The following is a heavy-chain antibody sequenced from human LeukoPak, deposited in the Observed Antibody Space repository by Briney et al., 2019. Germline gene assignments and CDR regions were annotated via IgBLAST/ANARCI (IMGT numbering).Heavy chain of an antibody. J-gene: IGHJ2*01. V-gene: IGHV4-39*07. CDR3: ARDNSYYDSNGYLRYFDL. CDR2: VHNVGST. CDR1: GVSTTNGIYY. Sequence: PSETLSLXCTVSGVSTTNGIYYWAWIRQSPGKGLEWIGSVHNVGSTYYNLSLRSRVTMSIDTSKNQFSLKLKSVTAADTAMYYCARDNSYYDSNGYLRYFDLWGRGTLVTVSS. D-gene: IGHD3-22*01.